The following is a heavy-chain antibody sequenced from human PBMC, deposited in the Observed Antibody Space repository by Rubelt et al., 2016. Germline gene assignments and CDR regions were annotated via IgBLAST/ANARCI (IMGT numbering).Heavy chain of an antibody. CDR2: IYYTGST. CDR3: ARSTVVTLYNWFDP. D-gene: IGHD4-23*01. CDR1: AGSISGSSSF. J-gene: IGHJ5*02. V-gene: IGHV4-39*07. Sequence: QLQLQESGPGLVKPSETLSLTCTVSAGSISGSSSFWGWIRQPPGKGLEWIGSIYYTGSTYYNPSLKSRVTISVDTSKNQFYRDLNSVTAADTAVYYCARSTVVTLYNWFDPWGQGTLVTVSS.